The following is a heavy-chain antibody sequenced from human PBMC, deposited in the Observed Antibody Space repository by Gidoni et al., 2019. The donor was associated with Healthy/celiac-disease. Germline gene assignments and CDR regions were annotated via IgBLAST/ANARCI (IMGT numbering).Heavy chain of an antibody. CDR3: ARLPTNSYGRTRGWFDP. CDR1: GGSFSGYY. V-gene: IGHV4-34*01. D-gene: IGHD5-18*01. J-gene: IGHJ5*02. CDR2: INHSGST. Sequence: QVQLQQWGAGLLKPSETLSLTCAVYGGSFSGYYWSWIRQPPGKGLEWIGEINHSGSTNYNPSLKSRVTISVDTSKNQFSLKLSSVTAADTAVYYCARLPTNSYGRTRGWFDPWGQGTLVTVSS.